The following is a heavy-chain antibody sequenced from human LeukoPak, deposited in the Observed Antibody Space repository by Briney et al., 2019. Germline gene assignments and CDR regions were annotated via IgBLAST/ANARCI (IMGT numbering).Heavy chain of an antibody. CDR1: GFTFSTYA. D-gene: IGHD3-22*01. Sequence: GGSLRLSCVASGFTFSTYAMSWVRQAPGRRLEWVSSISGSGGSTYYADSVKGRFTMSRDNSKNTLYLQMNSLRAEDTAVYYCAKTESSSYFYTYFNYWGQGTLVTVSS. V-gene: IGHV3-23*01. J-gene: IGHJ4*02. CDR2: ISGSGGST. CDR3: AKTESSSYFYTYFNY.